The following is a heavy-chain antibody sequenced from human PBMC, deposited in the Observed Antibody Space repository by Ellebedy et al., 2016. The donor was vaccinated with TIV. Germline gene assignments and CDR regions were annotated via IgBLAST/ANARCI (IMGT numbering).Heavy chain of an antibody. CDR1: GFTFSSSA. V-gene: IGHV3-23*01. CDR2: ISDDGVRT. D-gene: IGHD6-25*01. J-gene: IGHJ6*02. Sequence: PGGSLRLSCAASGFTFSSSAMGWVRQAPGKGPEWVSAISDDGVRTYYADSVNGRFTISRDNSKSTLFLQMNSLRAEDAAKYYCTKHGPSASMDVWGQGTTVAVSS. CDR3: TKHGPSASMDV.